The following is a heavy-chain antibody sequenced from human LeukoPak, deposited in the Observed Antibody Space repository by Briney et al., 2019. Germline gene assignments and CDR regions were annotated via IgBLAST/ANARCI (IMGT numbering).Heavy chain of an antibody. CDR3: VRVTRHIVVVTAHWYFDL. D-gene: IGHD2-21*02. CDR2: IYTRGST. V-gene: IGHV4-4*07. CDR1: GGSISSYY. Sequence: SETLSLTCTVSGGSISSYYWSWIRHPAGKGLEWIGRIYTRGSTNYNPSLKSRVTMSVDTSKDQFSLKLSSVPAADTAVYYCVRVTRHIVVVTAHWYFDLWGRGTLVTVSS. J-gene: IGHJ2*01.